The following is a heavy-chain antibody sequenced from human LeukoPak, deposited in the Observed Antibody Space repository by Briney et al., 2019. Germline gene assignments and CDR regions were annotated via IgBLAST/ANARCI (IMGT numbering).Heavy chain of an antibody. CDR1: GYTFTGYY. CDR2: INPNSGGT. Sequence: VSETVSCKASGYTFTGYYMHWVRQAPGQGLEWMGWINPNSGGTNYAQKFQGRVTMTRDTSISTAYMELSRLRSDDTAVYHCARGSLSRGSYFFPGNYWGQGTLVTVSS. CDR3: ARGSLSRGSYFFPGNY. D-gene: IGHD1-26*01. V-gene: IGHV1-2*02. J-gene: IGHJ4*02.